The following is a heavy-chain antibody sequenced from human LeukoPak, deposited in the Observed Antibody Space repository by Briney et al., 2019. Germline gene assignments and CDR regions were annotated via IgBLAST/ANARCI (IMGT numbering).Heavy chain of an antibody. Sequence: SETLSLTCAVSGGSISSYYWSWIRQPPGKGLEWIGYTYYSGSTNYNPSLKSRVTISVDTSKNQFSLKLSSVTAADTAVYYCARDRYYCSSTSCYNTAPGAFDIWGQGTMVTVSS. CDR2: TYYSGST. D-gene: IGHD2-2*02. V-gene: IGHV4-59*01. J-gene: IGHJ3*02. CDR3: ARDRYYCSSTSCYNTAPGAFDI. CDR1: GGSISSYY.